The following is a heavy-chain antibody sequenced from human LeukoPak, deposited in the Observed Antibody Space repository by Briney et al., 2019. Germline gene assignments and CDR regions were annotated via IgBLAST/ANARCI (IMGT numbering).Heavy chain of an antibody. CDR3: ARDQGGYGPGYYYYYMDV. CDR1: GFTFSDYY. Sequence: GGSMRLSCAASGFTFSDYYMSWIRQAPGNGLEWVSYISSSGSTIYYADSVKGRFTISRDNAKNSLYLQMNSLRADDTAVYYCARDQGGYGPGYYYYYMDVWGKGTTVTVSS. V-gene: IGHV3-11*01. D-gene: IGHD5-12*01. CDR2: ISSSGSTI. J-gene: IGHJ6*03.